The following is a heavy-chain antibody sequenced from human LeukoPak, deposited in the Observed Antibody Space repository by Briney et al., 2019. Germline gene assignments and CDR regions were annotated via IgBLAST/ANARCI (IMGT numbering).Heavy chain of an antibody. CDR3: AKDLVATMSFGDY. Sequence: GGSLRLSCAASGFTFSSYGMHWVRQAPGKGLEWVAFIRYDGSNKYYADSVKGRFTISRDNSKNTLYLQMNSLRAEDTAVYHCAKDLVATMSFGDYWGQGTLVTVSS. V-gene: IGHV3-30*02. CDR2: IRYDGSNK. CDR1: GFTFSSYG. D-gene: IGHD5-12*01. J-gene: IGHJ4*02.